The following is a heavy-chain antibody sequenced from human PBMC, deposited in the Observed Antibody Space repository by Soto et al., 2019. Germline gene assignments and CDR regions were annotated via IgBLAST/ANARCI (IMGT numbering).Heavy chain of an antibody. Sequence: EVQLVESGGGLVQPGGSLRLSCAASGFTFSNYWMDWVRQAPGKGLVWVSRIKRDGSSISYADSVKGRVTISRDNAKNTLYLQMNRLRAEDTAVYYCARDGGRGVDLDSWGQGTLVTVSS. J-gene: IGHJ4*02. CDR2: IKRDGSSI. CDR3: ARDGGRGVDLDS. V-gene: IGHV3-74*01. D-gene: IGHD3-10*01. CDR1: GFTFSNYW.